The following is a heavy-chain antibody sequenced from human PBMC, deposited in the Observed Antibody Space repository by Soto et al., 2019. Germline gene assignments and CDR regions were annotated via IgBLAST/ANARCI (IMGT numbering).Heavy chain of an antibody. CDR2: LSWDSGDV. D-gene: IGHD3-10*01. Sequence: EVQLVESGGGLVQPGGSLRLSCAASGFTFHNYAMHWVRQAPGKGLEWVSGLSWDSGDVDYADSVKGRFAMSRDNAKNFLYLQMNSLRTEDTALYYCAKLRYSSGTATFDYWGQGNLVTVSS. CDR1: GFTFHNYA. V-gene: IGHV3-9*01. J-gene: IGHJ4*02. CDR3: AKLRYSSGTATFDY.